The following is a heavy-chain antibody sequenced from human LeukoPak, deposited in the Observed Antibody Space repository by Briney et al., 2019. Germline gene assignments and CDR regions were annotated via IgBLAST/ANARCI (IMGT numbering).Heavy chain of an antibody. CDR1: GFTFSSHG. J-gene: IGHJ4*02. D-gene: IGHD3-22*01. CDR2: IWYDGSNK. Sequence: PGRSLRLSCAASGFTFSSHGMHWVRQAPGKGLEGVAVIWYDGSNKNYTDSVKGRFTISRDNSKNTVHLQMNSLSAEDTAVYYCARDENECSSGYYLAYWGQGALVTVSA. CDR3: ARDENECSSGYYLAY. V-gene: IGHV3-33*01.